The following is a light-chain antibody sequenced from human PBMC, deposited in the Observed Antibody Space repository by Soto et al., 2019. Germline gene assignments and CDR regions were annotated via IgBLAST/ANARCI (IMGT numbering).Light chain of an antibody. CDR1: QRISSSY. V-gene: IGKV3-20*01. CDR2: AAS. CDR3: QQYGRSRWT. J-gene: IGKJ1*01. Sequence: EVVLTQSPGTLSLSPGERTTLSCRASQRISSSYLAWYQQKPGQAPRLLIYAASSRATGIPDRFSGSGSGTAFTLTIRRLESEDFAVYYWQQYGRSRWTFGQGTKVEIK.